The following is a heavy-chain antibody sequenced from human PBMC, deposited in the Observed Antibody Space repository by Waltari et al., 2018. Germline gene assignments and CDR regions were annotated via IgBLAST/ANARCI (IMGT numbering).Heavy chain of an antibody. J-gene: IGHJ4*02. Sequence: QVQLQESGPGLVKPSETLSLTCSVSGPSTTDYYWSWIRQPPGKGLEWIGYLFSSVNTDYSPSLRSRATISLDTSKRQLSLKLSSVTAADTAVYFCARDSDRGLDYWGQGIPVTVSS. CDR1: GPSTTDYY. V-gene: IGHV4-59*01. CDR3: ARDSDRGLDY. CDR2: LFSSVNT. D-gene: IGHD2-15*01.